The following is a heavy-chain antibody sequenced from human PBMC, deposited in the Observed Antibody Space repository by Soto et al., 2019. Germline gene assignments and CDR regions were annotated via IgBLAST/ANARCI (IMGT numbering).Heavy chain of an antibody. V-gene: IGHV4-39*01. Sequence: SETLSLTCSVSGGSISSSSYFWGWIRQPPGKGLEWIGSIYYSGSTYYNPSLKSRVTVSVDTSKNQFSLKLSSVTSADTAVYYCARHPSDFWFDPWGQGTLVTVSS. J-gene: IGHJ5*02. D-gene: IGHD2-21*02. CDR1: GGSISSSSYF. CDR2: IYYSGST. CDR3: ARHPSDFWFDP.